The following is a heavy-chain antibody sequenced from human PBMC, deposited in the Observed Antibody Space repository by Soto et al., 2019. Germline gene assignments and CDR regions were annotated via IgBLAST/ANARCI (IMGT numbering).Heavy chain of an antibody. D-gene: IGHD2-15*01. J-gene: IGHJ6*02. CDR2: IYYSGST. V-gene: IGHV4-39*01. CDR3: ASLEDSCLYTDYYYYGIDV. CDR1: GGSISSSSYY. Sequence: SETLSLTCTVSGGSISSSSYYWGWIRQPPGKELEWIGSIYYSGSTYYNPSLKSRVTISVDTSKNQFSLKLSSVTAADTAVYYCASLEDSCLYTDYYYYGIDVWGQGTTVTV.